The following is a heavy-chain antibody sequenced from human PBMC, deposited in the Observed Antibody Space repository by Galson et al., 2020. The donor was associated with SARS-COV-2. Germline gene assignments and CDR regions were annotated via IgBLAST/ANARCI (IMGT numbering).Heavy chain of an antibody. CDR2: IYYSGST. CDR1: GGSISSSSYY. V-gene: IGHV4-39*07. D-gene: IGHD5-12*01. J-gene: IGHJ2*01. CDR3: ARDRRGWLQFPGWYFDL. Sequence: SQTLSLTCTVSGGSISSSSYYWGWIRQPPGKGLEWIGSIYYSGSTYYNPSLQSRVTISVDTSKNQFSLKLSSVTAADTAVYYCARDRRGWLQFPGWYFDLWGRGTLVTVSS.